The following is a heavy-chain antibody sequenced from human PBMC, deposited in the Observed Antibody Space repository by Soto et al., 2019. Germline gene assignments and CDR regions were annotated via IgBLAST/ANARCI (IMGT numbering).Heavy chain of an antibody. CDR1: GGSISSYY. D-gene: IGHD2-15*01. CDR3: ARDYCSGGSCYSRSRKGGYNWFDP. J-gene: IGHJ5*02. V-gene: IGHV4-59*01. Sequence: QVQLQESGPGLVKPSETLSLTCTVSGGSISSYYWSWIRQPPGEGLEWIGDIYYSGSTNYNPSLKSRVTISVDTSKNQFSLKLSSVTAADTAVYYCARDYCSGGSCYSRSRKGGYNWFDPWGQGTLVTVSS. CDR2: IYYSGST.